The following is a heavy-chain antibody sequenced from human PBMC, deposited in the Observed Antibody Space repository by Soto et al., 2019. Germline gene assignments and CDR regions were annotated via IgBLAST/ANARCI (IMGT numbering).Heavy chain of an antibody. Sequence: GGSLRLSCAASGFTFSNAWMNWVRQAPGKGLEWVGRIKSKTDGGTTDYAAPVKGRFTISRDDSKNTLYLQMNSLKTEDTAVYYCTTDPSLHITYDYGDLDAFDIWGQGTMVTVSS. V-gene: IGHV3-15*07. CDR1: GFTFSNAW. CDR3: TTDPSLHITYDYGDLDAFDI. J-gene: IGHJ3*02. D-gene: IGHD4-17*01. CDR2: IKSKTDGGTT.